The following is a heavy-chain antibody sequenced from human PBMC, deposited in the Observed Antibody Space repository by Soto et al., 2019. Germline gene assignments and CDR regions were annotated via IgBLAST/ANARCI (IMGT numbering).Heavy chain of an antibody. CDR2: ISYSGST. Sequence: SETLSLTCTVSGGSISSGSYYWNWIRQHPGKGLEWIGYISYSGSTYYNPSLKSRVTVSVDTSKNQFSLKLTSLTAADTAVYYCARVVGRATMGMFDYWGQGILVTVSS. D-gene: IGHD5-12*01. CDR1: GGSISSGSYY. V-gene: IGHV4-31*03. J-gene: IGHJ4*02. CDR3: ARVVGRATMGMFDY.